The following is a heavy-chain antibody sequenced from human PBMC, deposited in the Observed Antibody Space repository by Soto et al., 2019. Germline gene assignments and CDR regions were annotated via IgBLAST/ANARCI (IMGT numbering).Heavy chain of an antibody. J-gene: IGHJ6*02. CDR1: GASISSGGYY. V-gene: IGHV4-31*03. D-gene: IGHD3-10*01. CDR2: TYHSGSA. CDR3: ARDKGGELLKASGMDV. Sequence: QVQLQESGPGLVKPSQTLSLTCTVSGASISSGGYYWSWIRHHPGKGLEWIGHTYHSGSAYYNSALQRRVTISVDTSKNQSSLRLTSVTVADTAVYYCARDKGGELLKASGMDVWGQGTTV.